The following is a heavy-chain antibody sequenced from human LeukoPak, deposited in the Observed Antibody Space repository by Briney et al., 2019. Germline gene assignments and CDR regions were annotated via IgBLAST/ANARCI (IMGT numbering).Heavy chain of an antibody. Sequence: NHGESLKISCKGSGYSFTSYWIGWVRQMPGKGLEWMGIIYPGDSDTRYSPSFQGQVTISADKSISTAYLQWSSLKASDTAMYYCARTPRLYGSGSYDVPSSPDPAPYYYYGMDVWGQGTTVTVSS. J-gene: IGHJ6*02. V-gene: IGHV5-51*01. CDR2: IYPGDSDT. D-gene: IGHD3-10*01. CDR1: GYSFTSYW. CDR3: ARTPRLYGSGSYDVPSSPDPAPYYYYGMDV.